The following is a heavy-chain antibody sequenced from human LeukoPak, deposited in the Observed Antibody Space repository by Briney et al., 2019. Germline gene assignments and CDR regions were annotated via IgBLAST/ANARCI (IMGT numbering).Heavy chain of an antibody. D-gene: IGHD3-10*01. Sequence: PSETLSLTCTVSGGSISSYYWSWVRQPPGKGLEWIGYIYYSGSTNYNPSLKSRVTISVDTSKSQFSLKLSSVTAADTAVYYCARDYYGSGSRPGYYYGMDVWGQGTTVTVSS. CDR3: ARDYYGSGSRPGYYYGMDV. CDR1: GGSISSYY. CDR2: IYYSGST. J-gene: IGHJ6*02. V-gene: IGHV4-59*01.